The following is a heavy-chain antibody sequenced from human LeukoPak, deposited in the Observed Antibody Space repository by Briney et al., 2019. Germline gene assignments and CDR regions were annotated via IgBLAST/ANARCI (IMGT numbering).Heavy chain of an antibody. CDR1: GGSIRNYY. J-gene: IGHJ4*02. CDR3: ARRRITGTPGFDY. D-gene: IGHD1-7*01. V-gene: IGHV4-59*08. Sequence: SETLSLTCTVSGGSIRNYYWSWIRQPPGKGLEWIGCIYYSGSTNYNPSLKSRVTISLDTSKNQFSLKLSSVTAADTAVYYCARRRITGTPGFDYWGQGTLVTVSS. CDR2: IYYSGST.